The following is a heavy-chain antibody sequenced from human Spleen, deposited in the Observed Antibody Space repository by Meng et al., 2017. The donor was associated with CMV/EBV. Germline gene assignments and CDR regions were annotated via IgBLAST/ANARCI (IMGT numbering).Heavy chain of an antibody. Sequence: ATLSLTCTVPGYSISSGHYWGWIRQSPGKGLEWIGSINHSGSTYYNPSLKSRVTISLDTSKSHFSLKLTSVTAADTAVYYCARAGGATSNFDYWGQGTLVTVSS. V-gene: IGHV4-38-2*02. CDR2: INHSGST. CDR1: GYSISSGHY. CDR3: ARAGGATSNFDY. D-gene: IGHD1-26*01. J-gene: IGHJ4*02.